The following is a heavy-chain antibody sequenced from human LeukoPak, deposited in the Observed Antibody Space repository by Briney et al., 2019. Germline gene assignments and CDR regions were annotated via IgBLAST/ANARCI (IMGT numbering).Heavy chain of an antibody. Sequence: SETLSLTCAVYGGSFSGYYWSWIRQPPGKGLEWIGEINHSGSTNYNPSLKSRVTISVDTSKNQFSLKLSSVTAADTAVYYCARDLGIAVAGTLDWYFDLWGRGTLVTVSS. CDR3: ARDLGIAVAGTLDWYFDL. D-gene: IGHD6-19*01. CDR1: GGSFSGYY. J-gene: IGHJ2*01. CDR2: INHSGST. V-gene: IGHV4-34*01.